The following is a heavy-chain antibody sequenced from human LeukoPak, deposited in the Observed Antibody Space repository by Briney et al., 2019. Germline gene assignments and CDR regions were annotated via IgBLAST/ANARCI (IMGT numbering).Heavy chain of an antibody. D-gene: IGHD3-22*01. CDR3: VRTLGYYDSSGYYRYYFDY. CDR1: GGSVSSGNYY. Sequence: SETLSLTSTVSGGSVSSGNYYWSWIRQPPGKGLEWIGYIYYSGSTNYNPSLKSRVTISVDTSKNQFSLKLSSVTAADTAVYYCVRTLGYYDSSGYYRYYFDYWGQGTLVSVSS. CDR2: IYYSGST. J-gene: IGHJ4*02. V-gene: IGHV4-61*01.